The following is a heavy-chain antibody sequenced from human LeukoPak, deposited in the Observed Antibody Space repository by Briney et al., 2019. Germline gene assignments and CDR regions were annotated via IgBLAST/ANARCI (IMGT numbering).Heavy chain of an antibody. Sequence: GGSLRLSCAASGFTFSDYCMLWMRQSRGKGLAGVSYISSSGSTKYYADSVKGRFTISRDNAKNSYLQMNSLRAEDAAVYYCARDGHAYGHGSPHYWGQGTLVTVSS. CDR2: ISSSGSTK. CDR3: ARDGHAYGHGSPHY. CDR1: GFTFSDYC. V-gene: IGHV3-11*01. J-gene: IGHJ4*02. D-gene: IGHD3-10*01.